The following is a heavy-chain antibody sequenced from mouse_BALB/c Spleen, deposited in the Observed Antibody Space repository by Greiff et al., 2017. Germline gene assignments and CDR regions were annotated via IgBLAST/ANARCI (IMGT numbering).Heavy chain of an antibody. Sequence: VQGVESGPGLVAPSQSLSITCTVSGFSLTSYGVHWVRQTPGKGLEWLGVIWAGGSTNYNSALMSRLSISKDNSKSQVFLKMNSLQTDDTAMYYCARERSVYFYYAMDYWGQGTSVTVSS. CDR1: GFSLTSYG. J-gene: IGHJ4*01. D-gene: IGHD2-1*01. CDR2: IWAGGST. V-gene: IGHV2-9*02. CDR3: ARERSVYFYYAMDY.